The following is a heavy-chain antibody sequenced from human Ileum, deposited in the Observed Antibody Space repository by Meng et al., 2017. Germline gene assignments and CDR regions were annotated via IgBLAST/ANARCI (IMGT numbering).Heavy chain of an antibody. V-gene: IGHV3-30*01. CDR3: AREQSHDDFWGVYSNADY. CDR2: ISYDGSNK. CDR1: GFNFSSYA. D-gene: IGHD3-3*01. J-gene: IGHJ4*02. Sequence: GESLKISCAASGFNFSSYAMHWVRQAPGKGLEWVAVISYDGSNKNYADSVKGRFTISRDNSKNTLYLQMNSLRAEDTAVYYCAREQSHDDFWGVYSNADYWGQGTLVTVSS.